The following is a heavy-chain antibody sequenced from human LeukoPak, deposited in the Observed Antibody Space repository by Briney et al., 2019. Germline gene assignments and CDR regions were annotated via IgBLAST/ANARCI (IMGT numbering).Heavy chain of an antibody. J-gene: IGHJ4*02. CDR2: IYYSGST. CDR1: GGSISSYY. D-gene: IGHD3-10*01. CDR3: ARARIGSPAGYYFDY. Sequence: SETLSLTCTVAGGSISSYYWSWIRQPPGKGLEWIGYIYYSGSTNYNPSLKSRVTISVDTSKNQFSLKLSSVTAADTAVYYCARARIGSPAGYYFDYWGQGTLVTVSS. V-gene: IGHV4-59*01.